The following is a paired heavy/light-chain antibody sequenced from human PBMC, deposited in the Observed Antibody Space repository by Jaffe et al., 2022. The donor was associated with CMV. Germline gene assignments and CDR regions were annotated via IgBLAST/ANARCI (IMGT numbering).Light chain of an antibody. J-gene: IGKJ4*01. V-gene: IGKV1-17*03. CDR3: QQHDTYPLT. CDR1: QGISNS. CDR2: AAS. Sequence: DIQMTQSPSAMSASVGDRVTITCRASQGISNSLAWFQQKPGKVPKRLIYAASSLQSGVPSRFSGSGSGTEFTLTISSLQPDDFATYYCQQHDTYPLTFGGGTKVEIK.
Heavy chain of an antibody. V-gene: IGHV3-72*01. J-gene: IGHJ5*02. CDR3: ARGSSNNNWLSSDWFDA. CDR1: GFTFSDHY. Sequence: EVQLVESGGGLVQSGGSLRLSCAASGFTFSDHYMDWVRQAPGKGLEWVGRIRNKAFGHTTEYAASVKGRFTISRDDAQNSLYLQMNSLKIEDTAVYFCARGSSNNNWLSSDWFDAWGQGTLVTVSS. D-gene: IGHD1-1*01. CDR2: IRNKAFGHTT.